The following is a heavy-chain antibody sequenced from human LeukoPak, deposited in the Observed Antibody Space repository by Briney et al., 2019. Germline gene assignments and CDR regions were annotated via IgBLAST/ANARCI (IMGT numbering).Heavy chain of an antibody. V-gene: IGHV3-7*01. CDR3: ARNGGRTGRGSDNSFAP. Sequence: GGSLRLSSAASALTFSNYWMSWVRQAAGKGLEWVANIKQDGSDKYSVDSVKGLFTISRDNAKNSLYLQMNSLRVEDTAVYYCARNGGRTGRGSDNSFAPWREGTLVTVSS. CDR2: IKQDGSDK. CDR1: ALTFSNYW. D-gene: IGHD3-16*01. J-gene: IGHJ5*02.